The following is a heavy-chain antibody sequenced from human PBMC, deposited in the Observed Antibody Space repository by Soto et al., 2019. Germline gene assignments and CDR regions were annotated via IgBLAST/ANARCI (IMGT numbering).Heavy chain of an antibody. Sequence: EVQLLESGGGLVQPGGSLRLSCAASGFIFSGYAMTWVRQAPGKGLEWVSSISGSDVTTSYADSVKGRFTISRDSSKNTLYLQMNSLRAEDTAVYYCAKDEYPSGCYSGYYFDYWGQGTLVTVSS. CDR3: AKDEYPSGCYSGYYFDY. CDR2: ISGSDVTT. V-gene: IGHV3-23*01. D-gene: IGHD6-19*01. CDR1: GFIFSGYA. J-gene: IGHJ4*02.